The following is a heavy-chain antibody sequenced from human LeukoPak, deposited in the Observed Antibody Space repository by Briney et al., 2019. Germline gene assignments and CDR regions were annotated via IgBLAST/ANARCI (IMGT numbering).Heavy chain of an antibody. J-gene: IGHJ4*02. Sequence: GGSLRLSCAASGFTSSSYGMHWVRQAPGKGLEWVAVIWYDGSNKYYADSVKGRFTISRDNSKNTLYLQMNSLRAEDTAVYFCASGEGGKFDYWGQGTLVTVSS. CDR2: IWYDGSNK. V-gene: IGHV3-33*01. CDR3: ASGEGGKFDY. CDR1: GFTSSSYG. D-gene: IGHD3-10*01.